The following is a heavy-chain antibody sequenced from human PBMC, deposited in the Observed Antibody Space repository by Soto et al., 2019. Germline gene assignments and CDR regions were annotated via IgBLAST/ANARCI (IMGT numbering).Heavy chain of an antibody. Sequence: GSLRLSCAASGFTFSSYAMSWVRQAPGKGLEWVSAISGSGGSTYYADSVKGRFTISRDNSKNTLYLQMNSLRAEDTAVYYCAKEGKLRFLVVVPAAKSGWFDPWGQGTLVTVSS. CDR2: ISGSGGST. CDR1: GFTFSSYA. CDR3: AKEGKLRFLVVVPAAKSGWFDP. V-gene: IGHV3-23*01. J-gene: IGHJ5*02. D-gene: IGHD2-2*01.